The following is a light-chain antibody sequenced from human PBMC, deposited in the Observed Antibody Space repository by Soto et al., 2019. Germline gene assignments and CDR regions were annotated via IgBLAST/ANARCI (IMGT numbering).Light chain of an antibody. CDR2: CAS. Sequence: EIVLTQSPGTLSSSPGERATLSCRASQSVSSSYLAWYQQKPGQAPRLLIYCASSRATGIPDRFSGSGSGTDFPLTISRVEPEDFAVYYCQHYGSSGTFGQGTKVDNK. CDR1: QSVSSSY. J-gene: IGKJ1*01. V-gene: IGKV3-20*01. CDR3: QHYGSSGT.